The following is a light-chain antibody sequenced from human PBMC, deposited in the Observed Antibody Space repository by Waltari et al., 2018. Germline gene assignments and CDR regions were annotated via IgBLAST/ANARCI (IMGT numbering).Light chain of an antibody. CDR1: SSNIGRYNL. CDR2: EVY. CDR3: CSYAGSNSWV. V-gene: IGLV2-23*02. Sequence: QSALIQPASVSGSPGQSITISSTGTSSNIGRYNLVSWYQQYPGKAPKVMIYEVYKRPSGVSNRFSGSKAGNTASLTISGLQAEDETDYYCCSYAGSNSWVFGGGTKVTVL. J-gene: IGLJ3*02.